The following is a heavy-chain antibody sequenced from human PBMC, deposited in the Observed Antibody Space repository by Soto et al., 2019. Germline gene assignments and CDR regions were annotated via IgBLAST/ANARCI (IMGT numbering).Heavy chain of an antibody. J-gene: IGHJ6*02. CDR2: IYYSGST. V-gene: IGHV4-61*01. CDR3: ARGGFNAGXFWSGYPYYYYYYGMDV. D-gene: IGHD3-3*01. CDR1: GGSVSSGSYY. Sequence: LSLTCTVSGGSVSSGSYYWSWIRQPPGKGLEWIGYIYYSGSTNYNPSLKSRVTISVDTSKNQFSLKLSSVTAADTAVYYCARGGFNAGXFWSGYPYYYYYYGMDVWGQGTTVTVSS.